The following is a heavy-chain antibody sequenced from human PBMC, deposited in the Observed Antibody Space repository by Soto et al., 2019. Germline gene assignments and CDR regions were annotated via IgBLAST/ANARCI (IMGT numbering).Heavy chain of an antibody. CDR2: ISGYNGNT. CDR1: GYTFTNYG. V-gene: IGHV1-18*04. Sequence: QVQLVQSGAEVKKSGASVKVSCKASGYTFTNYGLSWVRQAPGQGLEWMGWISGYNGNTNYAQKLQGRVTRTEDTSTTTAYMELRSLRSDDTAGYYGARDSGVRYFGPGGLDYCGQGTLVTVSS. CDR3: ARDSGVRYFGPGGLDY. J-gene: IGHJ4*02. D-gene: IGHD3-9*01.